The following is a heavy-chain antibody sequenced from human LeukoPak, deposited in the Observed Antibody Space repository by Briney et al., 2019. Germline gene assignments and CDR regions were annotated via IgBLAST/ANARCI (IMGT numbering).Heavy chain of an antibody. J-gene: IGHJ4*02. D-gene: IGHD3-22*01. CDR3: ARESGYYYDTSGYTFDY. V-gene: IGHV4-4*07. Sequence: PSETLSLTCTVSGGSSNNYYWSWIRQSAGKGLEWIGRIYTSGSTNYNPSLESRVSMSVDTSKNQFSLRLRPVTAADTAVYYCARESGYYYDTSGYTFDYWGQGILVTVSS. CDR2: IYTSGST. CDR1: GGSSNNYY.